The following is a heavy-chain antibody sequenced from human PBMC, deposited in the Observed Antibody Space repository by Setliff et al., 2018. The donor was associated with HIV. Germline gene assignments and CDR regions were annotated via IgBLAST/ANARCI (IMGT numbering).Heavy chain of an antibody. Sequence: PSETLSLTCTVSGGSISSYYWSWIRQPAGKGLEWIGRIYASGRTNYNPSLKSRVTISVDTSKNQFSLKLSSVTAADTAVYYCARAGGARRYYYYYMDVWGKGTTVTVSS. D-gene: IGHD1-26*01. CDR3: ARAGGARRYYYYYMDV. CDR1: GGSISSYY. J-gene: IGHJ6*03. V-gene: IGHV4-4*07. CDR2: IYASGRT.